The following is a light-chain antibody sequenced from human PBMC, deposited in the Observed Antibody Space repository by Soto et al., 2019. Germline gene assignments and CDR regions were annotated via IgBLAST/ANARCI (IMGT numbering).Light chain of an antibody. CDR2: AAS. V-gene: IGKV1-39*01. Sequence: DTQMTQSPSSLSASVGDRVTITCRASESISNNLNWYQQKPGKAPKLLIYAASTLQSGVPSRFSGGGSGTDFTLTIGSLQPEDFTTYYCQQTYSTPRGAFGQGTKVEIK. CDR1: ESISNN. CDR3: QQTYSTPRGA. J-gene: IGKJ1*01.